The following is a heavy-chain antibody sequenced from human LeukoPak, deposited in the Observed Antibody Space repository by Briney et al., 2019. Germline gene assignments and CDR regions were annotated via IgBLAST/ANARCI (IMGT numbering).Heavy chain of an antibody. CDR3: AKSLSSRGVIIRKTGRSFDY. D-gene: IGHD3-10*01. Sequence: GGSLRLSCAASGFTFSSYAMSWVRQAPGKGLEWVAFIWSDGSNRYYVDSVKGRFTISRDNSKNALYLQMNSLRPEDTAVYYCAKSLSSRGVIIRKTGRSFDYWGQGTLVTVSS. J-gene: IGHJ4*02. V-gene: IGHV3-30*02. CDR1: GFTFSSYA. CDR2: IWSDGSNR.